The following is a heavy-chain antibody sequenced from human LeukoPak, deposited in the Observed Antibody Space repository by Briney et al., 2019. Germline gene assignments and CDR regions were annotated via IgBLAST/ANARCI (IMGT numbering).Heavy chain of an antibody. CDR1: GSTLTELS. CDR3: AAEHEKVDYRSTWFDP. D-gene: IGHD4/OR15-4a*01. V-gene: IGHV1-24*01. J-gene: IGHJ5*02. Sequence: ASVKVSCKVSGSTLTELSMHWVRQAPGKGLEWMGGFDPEDGETFYAQDFQGGVIMNEDTSTDTAYMELSSLRSEDTAVYYCAAEHEKVDYRSTWFDPWGQGTLVTVSS. CDR2: FDPEDGET.